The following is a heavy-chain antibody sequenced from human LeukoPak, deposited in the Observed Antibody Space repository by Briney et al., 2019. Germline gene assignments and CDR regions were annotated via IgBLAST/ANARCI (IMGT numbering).Heavy chain of an antibody. V-gene: IGHV3-7*01. CDR2: IKQDGSEK. D-gene: IGHD1-26*01. J-gene: IGHJ4*02. CDR1: GFTFSSYW. CDR3: ATRRVSGSYSDY. Sequence: PGGSLRLSCVASGFTFSSYWMSWVRQAPGKGLEWVANIKQDGSEKDYVDSVEGRFTISRDNAKNSLFLEMSSLRAEDTAVYYCATRRVSGSYSDYWGQGTLVTVSS.